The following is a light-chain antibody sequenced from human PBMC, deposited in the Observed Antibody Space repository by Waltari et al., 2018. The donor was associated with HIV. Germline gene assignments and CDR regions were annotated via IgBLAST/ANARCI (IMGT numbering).Light chain of an antibody. CDR1: SSNIGAGYA. V-gene: IGLV1-40*01. J-gene: IGLJ3*02. CDR3: QSYDSSLNGWV. Sequence: QSVLTQPPSVSGAPGRKVIISCTGSSSNIGAGYAVQWYPQWPGTAPKVLIYGNTNRPSGVPDRFSGSKSGNSAFLAITGLQADDEADYYCQSYDSSLNGWVFGGGTKLTV. CDR2: GNT.